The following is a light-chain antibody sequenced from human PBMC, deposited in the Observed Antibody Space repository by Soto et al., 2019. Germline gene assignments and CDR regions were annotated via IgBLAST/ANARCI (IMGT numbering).Light chain of an antibody. CDR2: EGT. CDR1: SSDVGGYNF. J-gene: IGLJ1*01. CDR3: NSLSGGNIRV. Sequence: QSALTQPASVSGSPGQSIAISCTGTSSDVGGYNFVSWYQQHPDKAPKLIVYEGTHRPSGVSNRFSGSKSGNTASLTISGLQGEDEADYYCNSLSGGNIRVFGTGTKVTVL. V-gene: IGLV2-14*01.